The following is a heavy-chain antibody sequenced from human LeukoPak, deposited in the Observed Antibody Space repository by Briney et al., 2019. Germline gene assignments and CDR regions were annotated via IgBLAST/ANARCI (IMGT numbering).Heavy chain of an antibody. Sequence: PSETLSLTCTVSAYSISSSSYYWGWIRQPPGKGLEWIGSIYYSGSTYYNPSLKSRVTISVDTSKNQFSLKLSSVTAADTAVYYCARPGPGSFDAFDIWGQGTMVTVSS. CDR2: IYYSGST. CDR1: AYSISSSSYY. D-gene: IGHD2-15*01. CDR3: ARPGPGSFDAFDI. J-gene: IGHJ3*02. V-gene: IGHV4-39*01.